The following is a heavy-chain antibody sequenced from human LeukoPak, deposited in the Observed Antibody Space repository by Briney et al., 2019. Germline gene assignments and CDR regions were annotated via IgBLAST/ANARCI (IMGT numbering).Heavy chain of an antibody. CDR1: GFTFSSFE. Sequence: PGGSLRLFCAASGFTFSSFEMNWVRQAPGKGLEWISYITCSSDTIYYAESVRGRFTISRDNAKNSLYLQMNSLRAEDTAVYYCTRDGCTSTNCQWFDCWGEGTLVTVSS. CDR3: TRDGCTSTNCQWFDC. V-gene: IGHV3-48*03. J-gene: IGHJ4*02. CDR2: ITCSSDTI. D-gene: IGHD2-2*01.